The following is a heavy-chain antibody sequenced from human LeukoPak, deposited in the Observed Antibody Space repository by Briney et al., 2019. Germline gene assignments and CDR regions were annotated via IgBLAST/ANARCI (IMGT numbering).Heavy chain of an antibody. CDR2: IIPIFGTA. Sequence: SVKLSCKASGGTFSSYAISWGRQAPGQGLEWLGGIIPIFGTANYAQKFQGRVTITTDESTSTAYMELSSLRSEDTAVYYCARDAGLDSSSWYFDYWGQGTLVIVSS. CDR1: GGTFSSYA. J-gene: IGHJ4*02. CDR3: ARDAGLDSSSWYFDY. D-gene: IGHD6-13*01. V-gene: IGHV1-69*05.